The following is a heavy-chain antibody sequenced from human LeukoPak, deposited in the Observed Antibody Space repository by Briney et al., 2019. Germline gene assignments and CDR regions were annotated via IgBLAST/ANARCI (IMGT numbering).Heavy chain of an antibody. V-gene: IGHV1-18*01. CDR2: ISAYNGNT. Sequence: ASVKVSCKASGYTFTSYGISWVRQAPGQGLEWMGWISAYNGNTNYAQKLQGRVTMTTDTSTSTAYMELRSLRSDDTAVYYCARVSRSSLLEDWFDPWGQGTLVTVSS. D-gene: IGHD6-13*01. J-gene: IGHJ5*02. CDR1: GYTFTSYG. CDR3: ARVSRSSLLEDWFDP.